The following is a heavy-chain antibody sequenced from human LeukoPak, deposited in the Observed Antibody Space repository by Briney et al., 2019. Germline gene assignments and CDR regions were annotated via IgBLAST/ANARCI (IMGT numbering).Heavy chain of an antibody. D-gene: IGHD6-19*01. Sequence: ASVKVSCKASGYTFTGYYIHWVRQAPGHGLEWMGWISPDNGVTHYAQKFQGRVTMTRDTSISTVYMELSRLRNDDTAVYYCSRRMAVAATFDYWGQGTLVTVSS. CDR1: GYTFTGYY. CDR3: SRRMAVAATFDY. V-gene: IGHV1-2*02. CDR2: ISPDNGVT. J-gene: IGHJ4*02.